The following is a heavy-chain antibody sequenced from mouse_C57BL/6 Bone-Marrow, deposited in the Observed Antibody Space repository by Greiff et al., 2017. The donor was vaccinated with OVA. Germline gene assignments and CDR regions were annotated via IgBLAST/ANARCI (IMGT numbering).Heavy chain of an antibody. CDR1: GYTFTTYP. J-gene: IGHJ2*01. Sequence: VQGVESGAELVKPGASVKMSCKASGYTFTTYPIEWMKQNHGKSLEWIGNFHPYNDDTKYNEKFKGKATLTVEKSSSTVYLKLSRLTSYDSAVYYCARGYYGSSYLDYWGQGTTLTVSS. CDR2: FHPYNDDT. CDR3: ARGYYGSSYLDY. D-gene: IGHD1-1*01. V-gene: IGHV1-47*01.